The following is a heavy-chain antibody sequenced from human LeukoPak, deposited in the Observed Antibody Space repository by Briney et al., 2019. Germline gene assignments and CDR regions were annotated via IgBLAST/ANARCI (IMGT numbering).Heavy chain of an antibody. D-gene: IGHD3-22*01. V-gene: IGHV3-11*04. J-gene: IGHJ4*02. CDR2: ISSSGSTV. CDR1: GFTFSDYY. CDR3: ARDMGAYYYDSSGYYQLDY. Sequence: GGSLRLSCAASGFTFSDYYMSWIRQAPGKGLEWVSYISSSGSTVYYADSVKGRFTISRDNAKNSLYLQMNSLRAEDTAVYYCARDMGAYYYDSSGYYQLDYWGQGTLVTVSS.